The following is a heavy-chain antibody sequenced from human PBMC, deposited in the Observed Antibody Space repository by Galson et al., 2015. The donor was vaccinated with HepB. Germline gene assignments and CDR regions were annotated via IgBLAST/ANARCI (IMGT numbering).Heavy chain of an antibody. CDR3: ASLRGDIVVVPADLSFDY. D-gene: IGHD2-2*01. J-gene: IGHJ4*02. Sequence: LRLSCAASGFTFSNYAMNWVRQAPGKGLEWVSTISGSGGSTYYGDSLKGRFTISRDNSRNTLFLQMNSLRAEDTAVYYCASLRGDIVVVPADLSFDYWGQGTLVTVSS. CDR2: ISGSGGST. V-gene: IGHV3-23*01. CDR1: GFTFSNYA.